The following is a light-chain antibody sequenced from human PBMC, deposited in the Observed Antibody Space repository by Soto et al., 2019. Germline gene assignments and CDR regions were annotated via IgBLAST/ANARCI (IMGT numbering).Light chain of an antibody. CDR2: DAS. CDR1: QGISSA. Sequence: AIQLTQSPSSLSASVGDRVTITCRASQGISSALAWYQQKPGKAPKLLIYDASSLESGVPSRFRGSGFWTDFTLTISSLQPEDFATYYCQQFNSYPPTFGQGTRLEIK. V-gene: IGKV1-13*02. CDR3: QQFNSYPPT. J-gene: IGKJ5*01.